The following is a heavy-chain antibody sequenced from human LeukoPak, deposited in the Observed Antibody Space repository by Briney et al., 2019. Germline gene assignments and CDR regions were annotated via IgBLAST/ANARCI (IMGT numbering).Heavy chain of an antibody. D-gene: IGHD2-21*02. V-gene: IGHV1-69*10. CDR1: GGTFSNFG. J-gene: IGHJ3*02. CDR3: AGMVVTAIPRAFGI. CDR2: IIPFFAII. Sequence: SVKVSCKASGGTFSNFGFTWVRQAPGQGLEWMGGIIPFFAIINYAERFQGRVTITADKSTSTAYMELSSLRSEDTAVYYCAGMVVTAIPRAFGIWGQGTMVTVSS.